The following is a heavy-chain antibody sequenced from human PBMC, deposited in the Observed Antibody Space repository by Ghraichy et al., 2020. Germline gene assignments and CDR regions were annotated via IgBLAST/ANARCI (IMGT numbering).Heavy chain of an antibody. V-gene: IGHV4-34*01. J-gene: IGHJ4*02. CDR3: ARSDGSGYYRKRYYFDY. CDR1: GGSFSGYY. CDR2: INHSGST. D-gene: IGHD3-3*01. Sequence: SETLSLTCAVYGGSFSGYYWSWIRQPPGKGLEWIGEINHSGSTNYNPSLKSRVTISVDTSKNQFSLKLSSVTAADTAVYYCARSDGSGYYRKRYYFDYWGQGTLVTVSS.